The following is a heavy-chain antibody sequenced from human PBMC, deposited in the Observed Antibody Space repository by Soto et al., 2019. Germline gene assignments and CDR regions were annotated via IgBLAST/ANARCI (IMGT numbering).Heavy chain of an antibody. V-gene: IGHV3-7*01. CDR1: GFTFSSYW. CDR2: IKQDGSEK. J-gene: IGHJ4*02. Sequence: PGGSLRLSCAASGFTFSSYWMSWVRQAPGKGLEWVANIKQDGSEKYYVDPVKGRFTISRDNAKNSLYLQMNSLRAEDTAVYYCARSPYSSSAGYFDYWGQGTLVTVSS. D-gene: IGHD6-6*01. CDR3: ARSPYSSSAGYFDY.